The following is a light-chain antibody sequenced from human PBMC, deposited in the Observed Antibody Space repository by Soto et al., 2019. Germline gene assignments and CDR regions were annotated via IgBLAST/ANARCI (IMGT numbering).Light chain of an antibody. V-gene: IGKV1-12*01. CDR3: QKGSTIPYT. CDR1: QDISTY. J-gene: IGKJ3*01. CDR2: AAS. Sequence: DIQMTQSPSSLSASVGDRVTITCRASQDISTYLAWYQQRPGKAPRLLIYAASRLQSGVSSRFSGSGNGTHFTLTISSLEPENFATYFCQKGSTIPYTVGPGSTGDV.